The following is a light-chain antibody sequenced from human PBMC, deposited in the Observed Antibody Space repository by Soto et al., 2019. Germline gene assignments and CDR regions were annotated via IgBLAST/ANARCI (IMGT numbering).Light chain of an antibody. CDR1: RRDVGAYNL. Sequence: QSVLTQPASVSGSPGQSITISCSGTRRDVGAYNLVSWYQQPPGKAPQLLIYEDRNRPSVISSRFSGSRSGTTAALTISSLLHEDEADYYCSAYTSRSTLVFGGGTKLTVL. CDR2: EDR. CDR3: SAYTSRSTLV. J-gene: IGLJ2*01. V-gene: IGLV2-14*01.